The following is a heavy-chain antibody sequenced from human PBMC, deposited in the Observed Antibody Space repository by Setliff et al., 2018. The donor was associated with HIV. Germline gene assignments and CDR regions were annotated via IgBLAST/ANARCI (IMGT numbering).Heavy chain of an antibody. CDR1: GYSISSGYY. Sequence: SETLSLTCAVSGYSISSGYYWGWIRQPPGKGLEWIGSIYHSGSTYYNPSLKSRVTISIDTSKNQFSLKLNSVTAADTAMYYCARDGGSSGWYFVLGYSDYWGPGTLVTVSS. CDR2: IYHSGST. CDR3: ARDGGSSGWYFVLGYSDY. J-gene: IGHJ4*02. D-gene: IGHD6-19*01. V-gene: IGHV4-38-2*02.